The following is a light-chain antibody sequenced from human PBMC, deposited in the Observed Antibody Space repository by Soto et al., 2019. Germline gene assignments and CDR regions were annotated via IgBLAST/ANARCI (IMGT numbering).Light chain of an antibody. V-gene: IGKV1-39*01. CDR1: QSISSY. Sequence: DIPMTQSPPSLSASVGDRVTITCRASQSISSYLHWYQQKPGKAPKALIFGASSLQTGVASRFGGRGSGTDFTLTISSLQPEDFATYYCQQSYSAPRPFGQETKVEIK. J-gene: IGKJ1*01. CDR2: GAS. CDR3: QQSYSAPRP.